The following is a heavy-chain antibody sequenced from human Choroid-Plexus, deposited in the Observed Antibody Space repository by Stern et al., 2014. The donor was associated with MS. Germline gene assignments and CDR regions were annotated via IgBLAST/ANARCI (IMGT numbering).Heavy chain of an antibody. CDR2: INPNTGGT. CDR1: GYIFTGYY. V-gene: IGHV1-2*02. Sequence: QLVQSGAEVKKPGASVKVSCKTSGYIFTGYYIHWVRQAPGQGLEWMAWINPNTGGTKYAQKFQGRVTMSRDTSIRTAYVELSSLTSDETAVYYCARDQRGITIFGVVTDYYYLGMDVWGQGTTVTVSS. D-gene: IGHD3-3*01. J-gene: IGHJ6*02. CDR3: ARDQRGITIFGVVTDYYYLGMDV.